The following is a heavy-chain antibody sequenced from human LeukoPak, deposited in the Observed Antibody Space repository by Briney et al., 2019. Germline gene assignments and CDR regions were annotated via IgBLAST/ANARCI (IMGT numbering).Heavy chain of an antibody. Sequence: GASVKVSCKASGYTFTSYDINWVRQATGQGLEWMGWMNPNSGNTGYAQKFQGRVTITRNTSISTAYMELSSLRSEDTAVYYCARDRGSGWYYYYYYMDVWGKGTTVTISS. V-gene: IGHV1-8*03. CDR1: GYTFTSYD. CDR2: MNPNSGNT. CDR3: ARDRGSGWYYYYYYMDV. J-gene: IGHJ6*03. D-gene: IGHD6-19*01.